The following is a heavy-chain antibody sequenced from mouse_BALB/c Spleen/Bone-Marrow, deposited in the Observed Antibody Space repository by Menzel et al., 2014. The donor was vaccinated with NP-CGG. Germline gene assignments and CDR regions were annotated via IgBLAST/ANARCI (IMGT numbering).Heavy chain of an antibody. CDR2: IRNKANGYTT. D-gene: IGHD1-1*01. CDR3: ARDIGGITLDY. V-gene: IGHV7-3*02. CDR1: GFTFTDYY. J-gene: IGHJ2*01. Sequence: EVKVVESGGGLVQPGGSLRLSCAPSGFTFTDYYMNWVRQPPGKALEWLGFIRNKANGYTTEYSASVKGRFTISRDTSQTILYLQMNTLRAEDSATYYCARDIGGITLDYWGQGTTLTVSS.